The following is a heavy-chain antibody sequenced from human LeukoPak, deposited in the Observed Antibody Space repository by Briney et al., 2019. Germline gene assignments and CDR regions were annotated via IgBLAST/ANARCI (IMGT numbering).Heavy chain of an antibody. CDR2: IRYDGSNK. V-gene: IGHV3-30*02. J-gene: IGHJ4*02. D-gene: IGHD2-2*02. CDR3: ANPNCSSTSCYTGGGGYFDY. CDR1: GFTFSSYG. Sequence: GGSLRLSCAASGFTFSSYGMHWVRQAPGKGLEWVAFIRYDGSNKYYADPVKGRFTISRDNSKNTLYMQMNSLRAEDTAVYYCANPNCSSTSCYTGGGGYFDYWGQGTLVTVSS.